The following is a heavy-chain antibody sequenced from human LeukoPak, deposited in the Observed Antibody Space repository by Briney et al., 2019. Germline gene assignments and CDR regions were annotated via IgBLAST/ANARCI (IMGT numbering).Heavy chain of an antibody. CDR2: INPNSGGT. CDR3: ARSQLRFLEWSFDY. J-gene: IGHJ4*02. CDR1: GYTFTGYY. D-gene: IGHD3-3*01. V-gene: IGHV1-2*02. Sequence: ASVKVSCKASGYTFTGYYMHWVRQAPGQGLEWMGWINPNSGGTNYAQKFQGRVTMIRDTSISTAYMELSRLRSDDTAVYYCARSQLRFLEWSFDYWGQGTLVTVSS.